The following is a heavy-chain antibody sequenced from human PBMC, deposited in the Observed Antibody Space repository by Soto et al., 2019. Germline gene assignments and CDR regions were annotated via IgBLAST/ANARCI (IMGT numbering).Heavy chain of an antibody. CDR3: ARGYYDFWSGYSDPYYYYGMDV. D-gene: IGHD3-3*01. V-gene: IGHV1-2*02. J-gene: IGHJ6*02. Sequence: ASVNVSCKASGYTFTGYYMHWVRQAPGQGLEWMGWINPNSGGTNYAQKFQGRVTMTRDTSISTAYMELSRLRSDDTAVYYCARGYYDFWSGYSDPYYYYGMDVWGQGTTVTVSS. CDR2: INPNSGGT. CDR1: GYTFTGYY.